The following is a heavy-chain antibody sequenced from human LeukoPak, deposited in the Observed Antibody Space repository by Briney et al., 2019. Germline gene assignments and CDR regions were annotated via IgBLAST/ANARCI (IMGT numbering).Heavy chain of an antibody. V-gene: IGHV1-2*06. Sequence: ASVKVSCKASGYTFTGYYMHWVRQAPGQGLEWMGRINPNSGGTNYAQKFQGRVTMTRDTSISTAYMELSRLRSDDTAVYYCAKDLIVVLPAASEYFHHWGQGTLVTVSS. CDR2: INPNSGGT. CDR1: GYTFTGYY. D-gene: IGHD2-2*01. J-gene: IGHJ1*01. CDR3: AKDLIVVLPAASEYFHH.